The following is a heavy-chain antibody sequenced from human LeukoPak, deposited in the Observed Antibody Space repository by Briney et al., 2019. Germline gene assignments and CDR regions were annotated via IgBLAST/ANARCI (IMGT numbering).Heavy chain of an antibody. D-gene: IGHD2-15*01. CDR2: ISSSSSYI. Sequence: GGSLRLSCAASGFTFSSYSMNWVRQAPGKGLEWVSSISSSSSYIYYADSVKGRFTISRDNAKNSLYLQMNSLRAEDTAVYYCARDCSGGTCYSQYYYGMDVWGQGTTVTVSS. CDR1: GFTFSSYS. CDR3: ARDCSGGTCYSQYYYGMDV. V-gene: IGHV3-21*01. J-gene: IGHJ6*02.